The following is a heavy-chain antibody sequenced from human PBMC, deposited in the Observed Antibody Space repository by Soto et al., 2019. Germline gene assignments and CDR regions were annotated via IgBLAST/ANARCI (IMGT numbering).Heavy chain of an antibody. CDR2: IRSKANSYAT. CDR3: TFVLHDYGDLDAFDI. D-gene: IGHD4-17*01. Sequence: GGSLRLSCAASGFTFSGSAMHWVRQASGKGLEWVGRIRSKANSYATAYAASVKGRFTISRDDSKNTAYLQMNSLKTEDTAVYYCTFVLHDYGDLDAFDIWGQGTMVTVSS. CDR1: GFTFSGSA. J-gene: IGHJ3*02. V-gene: IGHV3-73*01.